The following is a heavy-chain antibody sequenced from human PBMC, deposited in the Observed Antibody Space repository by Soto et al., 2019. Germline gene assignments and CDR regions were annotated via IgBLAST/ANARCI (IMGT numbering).Heavy chain of an antibody. V-gene: IGHV1-69*12. J-gene: IGHJ6*02. D-gene: IGHD1-1*01. CDR1: GGTLNSYA. CDR3: ARGTVTGSEYNFYYYGMDV. CDR2: IIPIFGNT. Sequence: QVQLVQSGVEVKKPGSSVKVSCKASGGTLNSYAIDWVRQAPGQGLEWMGGIIPIFGNTYYAQRLQGRVKTTADESTRTAYMELSTLTSEDTAVYYCARGTVTGSEYNFYYYGMDVWGQGTTVIVSS.